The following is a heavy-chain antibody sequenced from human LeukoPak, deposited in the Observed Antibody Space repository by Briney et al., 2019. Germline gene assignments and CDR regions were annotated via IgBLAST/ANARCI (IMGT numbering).Heavy chain of an antibody. D-gene: IGHD3-22*01. CDR1: GFTFSSYA. CDR3: ARGGRGSAAVVAPRSFDI. CDR2: ISYDGSNK. J-gene: IGHJ3*02. V-gene: IGHV3-30-3*01. Sequence: QPGRSLRLSCAASGFTFSSYAMHWVRQAPGKGLEWVAVISYDGSNKYYADSVKGRFTISRDNSKNTLYLQVNSLRAEDTAVYYCARGGRGSAAVVAPRSFDIWGQGTMVTVSS.